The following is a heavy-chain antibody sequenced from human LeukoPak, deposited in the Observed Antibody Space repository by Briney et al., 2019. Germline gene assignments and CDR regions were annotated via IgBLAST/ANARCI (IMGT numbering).Heavy chain of an antibody. J-gene: IGHJ4*02. CDR2: ISSSSSTI. V-gene: IGHV3-48*01. CDR3: AKDTITMVRGVMLY. D-gene: IGHD3-10*01. Sequence: GGSLRLSCAASGFTFSSYSMNWVRQAPGKGLEWVSYISSSSSTIYYADSVKGRFTISRDNAKNTLYLQMNSLRAEDTAVYYCAKDTITMVRGVMLYWGQGTLVTVSS. CDR1: GFTFSSYS.